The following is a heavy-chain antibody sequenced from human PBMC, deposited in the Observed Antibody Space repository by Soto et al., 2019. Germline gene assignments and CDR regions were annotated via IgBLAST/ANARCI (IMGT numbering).Heavy chain of an antibody. V-gene: IGHV4-30-2*01. CDR1: GVSISSGGYS. D-gene: IGHD7-27*01. Sequence: QLQLQESGSGLVKPSQTLSLTCAVSGVSISSGGYSWSWIRQPPGKGLEWIGYIYHSGTTYYNPSLESRATISVDGSKTQFSLKVHSVTAADTAVYYCAREEIWGGFDSWGQGALVTVSS. CDR3: AREEIWGGFDS. CDR2: IYHSGTT. J-gene: IGHJ4*02.